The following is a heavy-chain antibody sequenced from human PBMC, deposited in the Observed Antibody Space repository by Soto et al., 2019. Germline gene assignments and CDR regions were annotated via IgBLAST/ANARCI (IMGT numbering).Heavy chain of an antibody. V-gene: IGHV1-58*01. CDR3: AAEEARGYSHDDAYDI. Sequence: GASVKVSCKASGFTFTSSAVQWVRQARGQRLEWIGWIVVGSGNTNYAQKFQERVTITRDMSTSTAYMELSSLRSEDTAVYYCAAEEARGYSHDDAYDICSQGTIDTGSS. CDR2: IVVGSGNT. D-gene: IGHD5-18*01. CDR1: GFTFTSSA. J-gene: IGHJ3*02.